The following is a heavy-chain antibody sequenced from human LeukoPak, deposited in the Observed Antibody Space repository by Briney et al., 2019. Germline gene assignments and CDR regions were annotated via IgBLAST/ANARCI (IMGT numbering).Heavy chain of an antibody. CDR3: AKADYDSEFDY. J-gene: IGHJ4*02. CDR1: GYSITSGYY. V-gene: IGHV4-38-2*02. D-gene: IGHD3-22*01. CDR2: IYHSGTT. Sequence: SETLSLTCTVSGYSITSGYYWGWVRQPPGKGLEWIGSIYHSGTTYYNPSLKSRVTISVDTSKNQFSLKLSSVTAADTAVYYCAKADYDSEFDYWGQGTLVTVSS.